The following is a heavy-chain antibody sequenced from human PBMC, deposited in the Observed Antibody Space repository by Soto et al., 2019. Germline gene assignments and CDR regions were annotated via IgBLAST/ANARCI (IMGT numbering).Heavy chain of an antibody. J-gene: IGHJ6*02. CDR1: GFPFNGSA. V-gene: IGHV3-73*02. Sequence: EVQLVASGGGLVHPGGSLKLSCAASGFPFNGSAMHWVRQASGKGLEWVGRIRSKPNNYATAYAASLKGRFTISRDDSKNTAYLQMNSLKTEDTAVYYCAGDFYYNMDVWGQGTTVTVSS. CDR3: AGDFYYNMDV. CDR2: IRSKPNNYAT.